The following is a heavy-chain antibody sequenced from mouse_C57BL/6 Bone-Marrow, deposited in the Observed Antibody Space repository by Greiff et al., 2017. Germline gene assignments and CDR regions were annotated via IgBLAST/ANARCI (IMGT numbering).Heavy chain of an antibody. V-gene: IGHV1-59*01. D-gene: IGHD1-1*01. J-gene: IGHJ4*01. Sequence: QVQLQQSGAELVRPGTSVKLSCKASGYTFTSYWMHWVKQRPGQGLEWIGVIDPSDSYTNYNQKFKGKATLTVDTSSSTAYMQLSSLTSEDSAVYYCARSYGSSPYAMDYWGQGTSVTVSS. CDR1: GYTFTSYW. CDR2: IDPSDSYT. CDR3: ARSYGSSPYAMDY.